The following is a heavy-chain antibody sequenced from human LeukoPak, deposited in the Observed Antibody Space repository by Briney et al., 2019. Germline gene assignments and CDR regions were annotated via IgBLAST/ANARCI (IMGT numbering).Heavy chain of an antibody. D-gene: IGHD3-10*01. J-gene: IGHJ4*02. CDR1: GGSFSGYY. CDR2: INHSGST. V-gene: IGHV4-34*01. Sequence: PSETLSLTCAVYGGSFSGYYWSWIRQPPGKGLEWIGEINHSGSTNYNPSLKSRVTISVDTSKNQFSLKLSSVTAADTAVYYCARRLLWFGEFQLWGQGTLVTVSS. CDR3: ARRLLWFGEFQL.